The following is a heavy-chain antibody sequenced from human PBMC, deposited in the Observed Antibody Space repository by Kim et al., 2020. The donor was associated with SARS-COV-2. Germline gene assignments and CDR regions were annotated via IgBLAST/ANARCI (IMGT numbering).Heavy chain of an antibody. CDR3: ARGISDWYFDL. Sequence: GGSLRLSCAASGFTFSSYSMNWVRQAPGKGLEWVSYISSSSSTIYYADSVKGRFTISRDNAKNSLYLQMNSLRAEDTAVHYCARGISDWYFDLWGRGTLVTVSS. CDR2: ISSSSSTI. V-gene: IGHV3-48*04. CDR1: GFTFSSYS. J-gene: IGHJ2*01.